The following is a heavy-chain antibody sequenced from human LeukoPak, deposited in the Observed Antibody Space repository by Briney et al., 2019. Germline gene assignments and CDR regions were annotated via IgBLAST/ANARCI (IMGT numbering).Heavy chain of an antibody. D-gene: IGHD2-21*01. V-gene: IGHV4-34*01. Sequence: PLETLSLTCAVYGGSFSGYYWSWIRQPPGKGLEWIGEINHSGSTNYNPSLKSRVTISVDTSKNQFSLKLNSVTAADTAVYYCARAEHIVVVPRGLYLDSWGQGTLVTVSS. CDR3: ARAEHIVVVPRGLYLDS. CDR1: GGSFSGYY. CDR2: INHSGST. J-gene: IGHJ4*02.